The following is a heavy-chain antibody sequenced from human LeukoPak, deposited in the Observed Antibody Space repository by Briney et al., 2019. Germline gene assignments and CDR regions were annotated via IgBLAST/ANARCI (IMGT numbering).Heavy chain of an antibody. CDR1: GYTFTGYY. D-gene: IGHD4-23*01. CDR3: AREGITTMVTLPY. CDR2: MHPNSGVT. Sequence: ASVKVSCKSSGYTFTGYYLHWVRQAPGQGLEWMGWMHPNSGVTEYAEKFQGRGSMTRDTSISTAYMELSSLTSYDTAVYYCAREGITTMVTLPYWGQGTLVTVSS. J-gene: IGHJ4*02. V-gene: IGHV1-2*02.